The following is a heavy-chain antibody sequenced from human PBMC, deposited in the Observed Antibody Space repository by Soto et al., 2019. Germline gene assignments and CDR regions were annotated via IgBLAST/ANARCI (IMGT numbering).Heavy chain of an antibody. V-gene: IGHV4-39*01. Sequence: SATLSLTCTVSGGSISSSSYYWGRIRQPPGKGLEWIGSIYYSATTYYNPSLKSRVTISVDTSKNQFSLKLSSVTAADTAVYYCARHRGYYDILTGYYTELNFDYWGQGTLVTVSS. CDR3: ARHRGYYDILTGYYTELNFDY. CDR1: GGSISSSSYY. D-gene: IGHD3-9*01. J-gene: IGHJ4*02. CDR2: IYYSATT.